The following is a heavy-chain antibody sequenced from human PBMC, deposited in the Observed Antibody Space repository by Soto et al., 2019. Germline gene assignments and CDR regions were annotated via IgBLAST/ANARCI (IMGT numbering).Heavy chain of an antibody. CDR3: ATEGSSSSLDAYYYYMDV. D-gene: IGHD6-6*01. Sequence: GASVKVSCKASGYTFTSYDINWVRQATGQGLEWMGWMNPNSGNTGYAQKFQGRVTMTRNTSISTAYMELSSLRSEDTAVYYCATEGSSSSLDAYYYYMDVWGKGTTVTVSS. CDR1: GYTFTSYD. CDR2: MNPNSGNT. V-gene: IGHV1-8*01. J-gene: IGHJ6*03.